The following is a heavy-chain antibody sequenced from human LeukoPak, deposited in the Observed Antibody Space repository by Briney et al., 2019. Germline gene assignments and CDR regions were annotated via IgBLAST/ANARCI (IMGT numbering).Heavy chain of an antibody. CDR2: IYYSGST. CDR1: GGSISSYY. D-gene: IGHD3-22*01. J-gene: IGHJ4*02. Sequence: PSETLSLTCTVSGGSISSYYWSWIRQPPGKGLEWIGYIYYSGSTNYNPSLKSRVTISVDTSKNQFSLKLSSVTAADTAVYYCAIRYYYDSSGYSGDYWGQGTLVTVSS. CDR3: AIRYYYDSSGYSGDY. V-gene: IGHV4-59*12.